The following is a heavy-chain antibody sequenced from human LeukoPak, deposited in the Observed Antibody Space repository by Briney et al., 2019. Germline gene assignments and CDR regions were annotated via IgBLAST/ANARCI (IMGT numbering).Heavy chain of an antibody. CDR3: ARGIAAVNNWFDP. Sequence: ASVKVSCKASGYTFTDYYMHWVRQAPGQGLEWMGWINPNSGGINYAQKFQGRVTMTRETSISTTYMELSRLRSDDTAVYYCARGIAAVNNWFDPWGQGTLVTVSS. D-gene: IGHD6-13*01. V-gene: IGHV1-2*02. CDR1: GYTFTDYY. J-gene: IGHJ5*02. CDR2: INPNSGGI.